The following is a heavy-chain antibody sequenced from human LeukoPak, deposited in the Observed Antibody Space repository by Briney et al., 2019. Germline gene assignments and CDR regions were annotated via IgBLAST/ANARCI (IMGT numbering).Heavy chain of an antibody. D-gene: IGHD3-10*01. V-gene: IGHV1-46*01. Sequence: ASVKVPCKASGYTFTSYYMHWVRQAPGQGLEWMGIINPSGGSTSYAQKFQGRVTMTRDTSTSTVYMELSSLRSEDTAVYYCVRGEPYYYGSGSYVSGGYFDYWGQGTLVTVSS. J-gene: IGHJ4*02. CDR2: INPSGGST. CDR3: VRGEPYYYGSGSYVSGGYFDY. CDR1: GYTFTSYY.